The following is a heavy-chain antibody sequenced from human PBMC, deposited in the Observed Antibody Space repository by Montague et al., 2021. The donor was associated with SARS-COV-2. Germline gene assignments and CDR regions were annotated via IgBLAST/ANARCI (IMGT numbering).Heavy chain of an antibody. D-gene: IGHD2-21*02. CDR3: ARRSRVVTAIWALRTSLTSWFDP. Sequence: SETLSLTCTVSGGSISSYYWSWIRQPPGKGLEWIGEINHSGSTNYNPSLKSRVTISVDTSKNQFPLKLSSVTAADTAVYYCARRSRVVTAIWALRTSLTSWFDPWGQGTLVTVSS. V-gene: IGHV4-34*01. CDR1: GGSISSYY. CDR2: INHSGST. J-gene: IGHJ5*02.